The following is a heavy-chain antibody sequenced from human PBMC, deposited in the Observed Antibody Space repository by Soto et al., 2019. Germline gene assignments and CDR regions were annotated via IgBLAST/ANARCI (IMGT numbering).Heavy chain of an antibody. D-gene: IGHD6-19*01. V-gene: IGHV4-39*01. Sequence: SETLSLTCTVSGGSISSSSYHWGWIRQPPGKGLEWIGSIYYSGTTYYNPSLKCRVTISVDTSKNQFSLKLSSVTAADTAVYYCARSISVAMDFWGQGTLVTVSS. J-gene: IGHJ4*02. CDR2: IYYSGTT. CDR1: GGSISSSSYH. CDR3: ARSISVAMDF.